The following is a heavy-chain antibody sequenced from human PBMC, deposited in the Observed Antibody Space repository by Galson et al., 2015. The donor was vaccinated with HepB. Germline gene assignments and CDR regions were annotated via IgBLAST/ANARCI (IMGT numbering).Heavy chain of an antibody. CDR2: ISTYNDDT. Sequence: SVTVSCKASGSTFTSYGISWVRQAPGQGLEWVGWISTYNDDTKYAQNLQDRVTMTTDTSTSTAYMELTSLRSDDTAVYYCARDVGVGATPLGTFDIWGQGTMVTVSS. V-gene: IGHV1-18*01. CDR1: GSTFTSYG. D-gene: IGHD1-26*01. J-gene: IGHJ3*02. CDR3: ARDVGVGATPLGTFDI.